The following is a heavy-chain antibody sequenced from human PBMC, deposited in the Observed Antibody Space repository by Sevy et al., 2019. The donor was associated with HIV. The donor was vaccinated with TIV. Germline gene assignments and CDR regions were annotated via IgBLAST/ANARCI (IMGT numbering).Heavy chain of an antibody. CDR3: ARAIYDAAAGTYYFDY. D-gene: IGHD6-13*01. J-gene: IGHJ4*02. Sequence: GGSLRLSCAASGFTFSSYAMHWVRQAPGKGLEWVAVISYDGSNKYYADSVKGRFTISRDNSKNTLYLQMNSLRAEDTVVYYCARAIYDAAAGTYYFDYWGQGTLVTVSS. CDR2: ISYDGSNK. CDR1: GFTFSSYA. V-gene: IGHV3-30*04.